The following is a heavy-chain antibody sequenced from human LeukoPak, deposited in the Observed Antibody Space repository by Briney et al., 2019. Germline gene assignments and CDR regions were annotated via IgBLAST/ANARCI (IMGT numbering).Heavy chain of an antibody. D-gene: IGHD2-15*01. CDR2: IYYSGST. V-gene: IGHV4-34*01. CDR1: GGSFSGYY. CDR3: ARRVVVVVAAHFDY. Sequence: PSETLSLTCAVYGGSFSGYYWSWIRQPPGKGLEWIGSIYYSGSTYYNPSPKSRVTISVDTSKNQFSLKLSSVTAADTAVYYCARRVVVVVAAHFDYWGQGTLVTVSS. J-gene: IGHJ4*02.